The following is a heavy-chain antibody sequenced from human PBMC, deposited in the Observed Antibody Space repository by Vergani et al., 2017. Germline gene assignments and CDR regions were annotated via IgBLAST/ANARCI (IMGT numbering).Heavy chain of an antibody. D-gene: IGHD3-3*01. CDR3: ARGSYDFWSGYYSPFDY. CDR2: IYYSGST. CDR1: GGSISSYY. V-gene: IGHV4-59*01. Sequence: QVQLQESGPGLVKPSETLSLTCTVSGGSISSYYWSWIRQPPGKGLEWIGYIYYSGSTNYNPSLKSRVTISVDTSKNQFSLKLSSVTAADTAVYYYARGSYDFWSGYYSPFDYWGQGTLVTVSS. J-gene: IGHJ4*02.